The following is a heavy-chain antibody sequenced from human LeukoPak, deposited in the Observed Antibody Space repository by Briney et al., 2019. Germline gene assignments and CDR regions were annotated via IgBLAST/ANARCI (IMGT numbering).Heavy chain of an antibody. V-gene: IGHV3-23*01. CDR2: ISRSGGDT. Sequence: GGSLRLSCAASGFTFSSDAMTWVRQAPGKGLEWVSAISRSGGDTEYADSVKGRFTIFRDNSKNTLFLQMNSLRAEDTAVYYCARDKEKTLDYWGQGTLVTVSS. J-gene: IGHJ4*02. CDR1: GFTFSSDA. CDR3: ARDKEKTLDY.